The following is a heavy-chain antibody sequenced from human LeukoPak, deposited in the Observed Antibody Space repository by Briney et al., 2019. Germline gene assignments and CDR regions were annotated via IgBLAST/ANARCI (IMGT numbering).Heavy chain of an antibody. J-gene: IGHJ4*02. Sequence: PSETLSLTFAVYGGSFSGYYWSWIRQPPGKGLEWIGEINHSGSTNYNPSLKSRVTISVDTSKNQFSLKLSSVTAADTAVYYCARGHYYDSSGYTMTYWGQGTLVTVSS. CDR3: ARGHYYDSSGYTMTY. D-gene: IGHD3-22*01. CDR1: GGSFSGYY. V-gene: IGHV4-34*01. CDR2: INHSGST.